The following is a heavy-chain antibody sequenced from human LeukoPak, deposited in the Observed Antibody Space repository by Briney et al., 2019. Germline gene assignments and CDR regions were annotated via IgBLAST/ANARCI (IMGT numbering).Heavy chain of an antibody. V-gene: IGHV3-23*02. J-gene: IGHJ4*02. CDR3: AKGHFASSSFFDY. D-gene: IGHD6-6*01. Sequence: GGSLRLSCVASKFNFAMSWVRQTAGKGLEWVSAISGSGDSTFYRDSVKGRFTISRDNSKNTLYLQMNSLRVEDTALYYCAKGHFASSSFFDYWGPGTLVTVSS. CDR2: ISGSGDST. CDR1: KFNFA.